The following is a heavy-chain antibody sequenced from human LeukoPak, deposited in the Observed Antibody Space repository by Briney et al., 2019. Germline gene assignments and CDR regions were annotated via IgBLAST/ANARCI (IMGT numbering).Heavy chain of an antibody. CDR3: ARGFGVVSSAFDY. CDR1: GYSFTRYW. D-gene: IGHD3-3*01. CDR2: IYPGDSDT. J-gene: IGHJ4*02. V-gene: IGHV5-51*01. Sequence: GGSLKISCKGSGYSFTRYWIGWVRQMPGKGLEWMGNIYPGDSDTRYSPSFQGQVTISADKSISTAYLQWSSLKASDTAMYYCARGFGVVSSAFDYWGQGTLVTVSS.